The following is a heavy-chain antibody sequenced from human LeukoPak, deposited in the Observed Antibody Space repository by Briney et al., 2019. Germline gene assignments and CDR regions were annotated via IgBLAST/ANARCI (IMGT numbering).Heavy chain of an antibody. CDR1: GFTFSTYA. CDR3: AKTESSSYFYTYFNY. V-gene: IGHV3-23*01. CDR2: ISGSGGRT. D-gene: IGHD3-22*01. J-gene: IGHJ4*02. Sequence: GGSLRLSCVASGFTFSTYAMSWVRQAPGKGLEWVSSISGSGGRTYYADSVKGRFTMSRDNSKNTLYLQMNSLRAEDTAVYYCAKTESSSYFYTYFNYWGQGTLVTVSS.